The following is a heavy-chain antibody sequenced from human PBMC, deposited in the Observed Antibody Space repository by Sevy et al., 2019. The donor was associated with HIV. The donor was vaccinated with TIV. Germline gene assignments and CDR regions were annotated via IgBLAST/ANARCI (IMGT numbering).Heavy chain of an antibody. J-gene: IGHJ5*02. CDR3: AGQTSGWYDWFDP. V-gene: IGHV1-2*06. Sequence: ASVKVSCKASAYTFIGYYIHWVRQAPGQGLEWIGRINPTSGGPKNEHKFQGRVTVTIAMSVSTAYMELTRLTADDTAIYYCAGQTSGWYDWFDPWGPGTLVTVSS. D-gene: IGHD6-19*01. CDR1: AYTFIGYY. CDR2: INPTSGGP.